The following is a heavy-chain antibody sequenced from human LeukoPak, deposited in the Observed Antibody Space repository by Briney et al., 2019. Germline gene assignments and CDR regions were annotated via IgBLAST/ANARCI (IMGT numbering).Heavy chain of an antibody. V-gene: IGHV1-2*02. CDR3: ARDSTFGELPH. Sequence: EASVKLFCKASGYTFTVYYMYWVRQAPGQGLVWMGWINPNSDGTNYAQKFQGRVTMTTDTSISTAYMELSRLTSDDTAVYYCARDSTFGELPHWGQGTLVTVSS. CDR2: INPNSDGT. CDR1: GYTFTVYY. J-gene: IGHJ4*02. D-gene: IGHD3-10*01.